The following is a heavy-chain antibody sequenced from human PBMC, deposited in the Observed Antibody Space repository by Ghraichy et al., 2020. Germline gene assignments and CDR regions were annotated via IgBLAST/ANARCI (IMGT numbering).Heavy chain of an antibody. Sequence: GGSLRLSCAASGFTFSSYSMNWVRQAPGKGLEWVSSISSSSSYIYYADSVKGRFTISRDNAKNSLYLQMNSLRAEDTAVYYCARALYSSSRYNWFDPWGQGTLVTVSS. J-gene: IGHJ5*02. CDR2: ISSSSSYI. V-gene: IGHV3-21*01. CDR3: ARALYSSSRYNWFDP. D-gene: IGHD6-6*01. CDR1: GFTFSSYS.